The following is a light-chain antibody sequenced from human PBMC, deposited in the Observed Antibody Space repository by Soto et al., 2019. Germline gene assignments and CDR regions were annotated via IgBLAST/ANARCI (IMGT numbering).Light chain of an antibody. V-gene: IGKV1-33*01. CDR2: DAS. CDR1: QDISNF. J-gene: IGKJ1*01. Sequence: DIHMTQSPSSLSASVGDRITVTCQASQDISNFLNWYQYKPGEAPKLLIFDASYLATGVPSRFSGGGFGTDFTFTISSLQPEYNATYYCQQHDSLPWTFGQGTKVDFK. CDR3: QQHDSLPWT.